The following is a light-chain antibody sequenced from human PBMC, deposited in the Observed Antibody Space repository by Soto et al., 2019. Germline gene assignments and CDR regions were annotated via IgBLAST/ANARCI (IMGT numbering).Light chain of an antibody. V-gene: IGKV3-20*01. CDR3: QQYGNSPRT. CDR2: GAS. J-gene: IGKJ1*01. Sequence: ETVLTQSPGTMSLSPGERATLSCRASQTISRNYLAWYQQKPGQATRLLIYGASSRATGIPDRFSGSGSGTDFTLTSSRLEPEDFAVYYCQQYGNSPRTFGQGNKVEIK. CDR1: QTISRNY.